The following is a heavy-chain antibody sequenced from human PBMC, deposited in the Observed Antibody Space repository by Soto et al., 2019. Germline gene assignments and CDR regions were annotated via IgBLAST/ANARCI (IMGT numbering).Heavy chain of an antibody. CDR1: GGTFSSYA. J-gene: IGHJ5*02. CDR3: ALSVGATTWFDP. D-gene: IGHD1-26*01. CDR2: IIPIFGTA. Sequence: SVKVSCKASGGTFSSYAISWVRQAPGQGLEWMGGIIPIFGTANYAQKFQGRVTITADESTSTAYMELSSLRSEDTAVYYCALSVGATTWFDPWGQGTLVTVSS. V-gene: IGHV1-69*13.